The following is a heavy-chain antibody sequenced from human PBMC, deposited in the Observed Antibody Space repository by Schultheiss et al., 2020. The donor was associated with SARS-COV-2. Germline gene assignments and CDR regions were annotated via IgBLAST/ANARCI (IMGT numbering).Heavy chain of an antibody. CDR1: GFTLSSYE. Sequence: GESLKISCAASGFTLSSYEMNWVRQAPGKGLEWVSYISSSGSSIYYADSVKGRFTISRDNAKNTLYLQMNSLRAEDTAVYYCATPVSSDYWGQGTLVTVSS. CDR2: ISSSGSSI. CDR3: ATPVSSDY. D-gene: IGHD6-13*01. J-gene: IGHJ4*02. V-gene: IGHV3-48*03.